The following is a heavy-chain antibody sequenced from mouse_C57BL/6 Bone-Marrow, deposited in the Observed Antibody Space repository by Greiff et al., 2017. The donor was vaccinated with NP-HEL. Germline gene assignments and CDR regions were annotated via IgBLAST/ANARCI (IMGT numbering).Heavy chain of an antibody. J-gene: IGHJ4*01. V-gene: IGHV14-4*01. CDR2: IDPENGDT. CDR3: TFNYDAMDY. CDR1: GFNIKDDY. Sequence: VQLKESGAELVRPGASVKLSCTASGFNIKDDYMHWVKQRPEQGLEWIGWIDPENGDTEYASKFQGKATITADTSSNTAYLQLSSLTSEDTAVYYCTFNYDAMDYWGQGTSVTVSS.